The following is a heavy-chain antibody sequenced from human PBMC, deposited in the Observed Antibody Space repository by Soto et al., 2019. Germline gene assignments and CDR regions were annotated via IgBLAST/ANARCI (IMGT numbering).Heavy chain of an antibody. Sequence: EVQLVESGGVVVQPGGSLRLSCAASGFTFDDYTMHWVRQAPGKGLEWVSLISWDGGSTYYADSVKGRFTISRDNSKNSLYLQINSLRTEDTALYYCAKEAAAGIDYWGQGTLVTVSS. V-gene: IGHV3-43*01. D-gene: IGHD6-13*01. CDR2: ISWDGGST. CDR3: AKEAAAGIDY. J-gene: IGHJ4*02. CDR1: GFTFDDYT.